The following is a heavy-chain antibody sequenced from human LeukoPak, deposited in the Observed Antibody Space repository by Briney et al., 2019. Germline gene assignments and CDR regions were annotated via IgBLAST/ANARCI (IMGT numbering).Heavy chain of an antibody. D-gene: IGHD3-22*01. CDR3: ARVGDYYDSSGYLVNDY. J-gene: IGHJ4*02. CDR2: IYYSGST. CDR1: GGSISSGGYY. Sequence: SQTLSLTCTVSGGSISSGGYYCSWIRQHPGKGLEWIGYIYYSGSTYYNPSLKSRVTISVDTSKNQFSLKLSSVTAADTAVYYCARVGDYYDSSGYLVNDYWGQGTLVTVSS. V-gene: IGHV4-31*03.